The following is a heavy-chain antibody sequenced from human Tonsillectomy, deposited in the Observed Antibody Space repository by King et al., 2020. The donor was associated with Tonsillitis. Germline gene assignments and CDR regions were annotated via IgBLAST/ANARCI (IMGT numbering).Heavy chain of an antibody. Sequence: QLVQSGGGLVQPGGSLRLSCAASGFTFSSYWMSWVRQAPGKGLEWVANIKQDGSEKYYVDSVKGRFTVSRDNAKNSLYLQMNSLRAEDTAVYYCAKDGGLVRPLIRYFDSWGQGTLVTVSS. J-gene: IGHJ4*02. CDR2: IKQDGSEK. D-gene: IGHD3/OR15-3a*01. CDR1: GFTFSSYW. CDR3: AKDGGLVRPLIRYFDS. V-gene: IGHV3-7*01.